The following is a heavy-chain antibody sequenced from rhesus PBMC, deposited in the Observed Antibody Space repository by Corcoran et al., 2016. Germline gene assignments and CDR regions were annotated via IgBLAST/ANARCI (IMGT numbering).Heavy chain of an antibody. D-gene: IGHD1-1*01. CDR1: GASISSSY. CDR2: IYGSGSST. V-gene: IGHV4-169*02. J-gene: IGHJ4*01. Sequence: QLQLQESGPGLVKPSETLSVTCAVSGASISSSYWSWIRQAPGKGLEWIGYIYGSGSSTNYNPSLKSRVTLSVDTSKNQLSLKLSSVTAADTAVYYCASRTRGDFDYWGQGVLVTVSS. CDR3: ASRTRGDFDY.